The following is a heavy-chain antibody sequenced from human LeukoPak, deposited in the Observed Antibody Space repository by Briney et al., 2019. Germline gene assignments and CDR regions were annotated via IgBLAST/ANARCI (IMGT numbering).Heavy chain of an antibody. Sequence: SQTLSLTCAISGDSVSSNSVAWNWIRQSPSRGLEWLGRTYYRCKWYNDYAVSVRSRISINPDTSKNQFSLQLNSVTPEDTAVYYCARVPLYCSGGSCSSAGWYFDYWGQGTLVTVSS. CDR2: TYYRCKWYN. CDR1: GDSVSSNSVA. CDR3: ARVPLYCSGGSCSSAGWYFDY. J-gene: IGHJ4*02. D-gene: IGHD2-15*01. V-gene: IGHV6-1*01.